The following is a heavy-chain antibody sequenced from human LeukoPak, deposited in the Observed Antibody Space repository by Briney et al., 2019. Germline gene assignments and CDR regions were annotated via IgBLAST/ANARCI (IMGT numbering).Heavy chain of an antibody. Sequence: RASVKVSCKASGYTFTSYYMHWVRQAPGQGLEWMGGIIPIFGTANYAQKFQGRVTITADESTSTAYMELSRLRSDDTAVYYCARADYYGSGSYYIGNWFDPWGQGTLVTVSS. J-gene: IGHJ5*02. V-gene: IGHV1-69*13. CDR3: ARADYYGSGSYYIGNWFDP. D-gene: IGHD3-10*01. CDR2: IIPIFGTA. CDR1: GYTFTSYY.